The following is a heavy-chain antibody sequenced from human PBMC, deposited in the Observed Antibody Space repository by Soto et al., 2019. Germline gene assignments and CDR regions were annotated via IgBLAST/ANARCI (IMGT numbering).Heavy chain of an antibody. CDR1: GGTFSSYA. Sequence: SVKVSFTASGGTFSSYAISWVRQAPGQGLEWMGGIIPIFGTANYAQKFQGRVTITADESTSTAYMELSSLRSEDTAVYYRAREVKLITIFGVVTPDYYYYGMDVWGQGTTVTVSS. V-gene: IGHV1-69*13. CDR3: AREVKLITIFGVVTPDYYYYGMDV. J-gene: IGHJ6*02. CDR2: IIPIFGTA. D-gene: IGHD3-3*01.